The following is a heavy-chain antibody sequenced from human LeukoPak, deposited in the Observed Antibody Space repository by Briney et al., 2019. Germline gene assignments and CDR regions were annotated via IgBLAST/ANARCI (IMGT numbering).Heavy chain of an antibody. D-gene: IGHD4-17*01. CDR2: IYYSGSN. CDR1: GGSISSYY. Sequence: SETLSLPCTVSGGSISSYYWSWIRQPPGKGLEWIGYIYYSGSNNYNPSLKSRVTISVDTSKNQFSLKLSSVTAADTAVYYCARLVPTVTTRYYFDYWGQGTLVTVSS. CDR3: ARLVPTVTTRYYFDY. J-gene: IGHJ4*02. V-gene: IGHV4-59*08.